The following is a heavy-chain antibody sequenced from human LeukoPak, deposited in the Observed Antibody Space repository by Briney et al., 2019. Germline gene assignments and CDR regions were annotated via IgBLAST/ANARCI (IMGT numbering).Heavy chain of an antibody. CDR3: ARQRVRGVIIYFDY. D-gene: IGHD3-10*01. Sequence: PGGSLRLSCAASGFTFSSYSMTWVRQAPGKGLEWVSSISSSSSYIYYADSVKGRFTISRDNSKNTLYLQMNSLRAEDTAVYYCARQRVRGVIIYFDYWGQGTLVTVSS. CDR1: GFTFSSYS. J-gene: IGHJ4*02. CDR2: ISSSSSYI. V-gene: IGHV3-21*01.